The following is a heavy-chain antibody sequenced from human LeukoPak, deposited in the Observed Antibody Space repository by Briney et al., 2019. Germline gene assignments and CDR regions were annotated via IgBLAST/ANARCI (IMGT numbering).Heavy chain of an antibody. D-gene: IGHD6-13*01. CDR1: GYTFTSYG. J-gene: IGHJ4*02. CDR3: ARDWAGAASFDY. Sequence: ASVKVSCKASGYTFTSYGISWVRQAPGPGLEWMGWISAYNGNTNYAQTLQGRVTMTTDTSTSTAYMELRSLRSDDTAVYYCARDWAGAASFDYWGQGTLVTVSS. V-gene: IGHV1-18*01. CDR2: ISAYNGNT.